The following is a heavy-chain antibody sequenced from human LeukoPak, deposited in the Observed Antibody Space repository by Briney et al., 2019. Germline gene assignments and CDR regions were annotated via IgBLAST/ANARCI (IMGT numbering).Heavy chain of an antibody. Sequence: SETLSLTCTVSSDSINNYYWNWIRQPPGKGLEWIRYISYSGSTNYNPSLKSRVTISVDTSKSQFSLKLSSVTAADTAVYYCARGDAYGGRTPVDWGQGTLVTVSS. V-gene: IGHV4-59*08. D-gene: IGHD4-23*01. CDR2: ISYSGST. CDR3: ARGDAYGGRTPVD. J-gene: IGHJ4*01. CDR1: SDSINNYY.